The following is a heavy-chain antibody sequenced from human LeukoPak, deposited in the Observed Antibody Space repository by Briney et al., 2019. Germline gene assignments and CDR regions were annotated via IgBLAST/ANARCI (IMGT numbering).Heavy chain of an antibody. CDR2: IKSKTDGGTT. Sequence: PGGSLRLSCAASRFTFSNAWLSWVCQAPGKGLEWVGRIKSKTDGGTTDYAAPVKGRFTISRDDSKNTLYLQMNSLKTEDTAVYYCTTDLYCSSTSCYVADAFDIWGQGTMLTVSS. D-gene: IGHD2-2*01. CDR1: RFTFSNAW. V-gene: IGHV3-15*01. J-gene: IGHJ3*02. CDR3: TTDLYCSSTSCYVADAFDI.